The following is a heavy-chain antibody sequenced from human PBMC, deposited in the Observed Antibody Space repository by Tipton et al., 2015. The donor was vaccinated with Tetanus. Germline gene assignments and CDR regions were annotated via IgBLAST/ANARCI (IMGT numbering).Heavy chain of an antibody. D-gene: IGHD6-19*01. Sequence: SLRLSCAASGFTFSNYRMHWVRQAPGRGLEYVSSIHTNGGSPLYANSVKGRFTISRDNSKNMLYLQMDSLRGEDMAVYYCARERGGGRSFDSWGHGTLVSVSS. CDR2: IHTNGGSP. CDR3: ARERGGGRSFDS. J-gene: IGHJ4*01. CDR1: GFTFSNYR. V-gene: IGHV3-64*01.